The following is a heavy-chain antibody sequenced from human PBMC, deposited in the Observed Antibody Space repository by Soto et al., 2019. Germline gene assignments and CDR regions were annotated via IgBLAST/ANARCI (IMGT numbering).Heavy chain of an antibody. CDR1: GGSISSGDYY. D-gene: IGHD1-7*01. CDR2: IYYSGST. Sequence: SETLSLTCTVSGGSISSGDYYWSWIRQHPGKGLEWIGYIYYSGSTYYNPSLKSRFTISLDTSKNQFSLKLSSVISADTAVYYCARSWNYWWFDPWGQGTLVTVSS. V-gene: IGHV4-31*03. CDR3: ARSWNYWWFDP. J-gene: IGHJ5*02.